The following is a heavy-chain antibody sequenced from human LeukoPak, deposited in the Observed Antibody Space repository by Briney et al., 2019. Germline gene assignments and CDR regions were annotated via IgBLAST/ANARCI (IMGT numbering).Heavy chain of an antibody. J-gene: IGHJ4*02. Sequence: GGSLRLSCAASGFTFSSYDMHGVRQATGKGLEWVSAIGTAGDTYYPGSVKGRVTISRENAKNSLYLQMNSLRAGDPAVYYCARGAAAAGTMDYWGQGTLVTVSS. V-gene: IGHV3-13*01. CDR3: ARGAAAAGTMDY. CDR2: IGTAGDT. D-gene: IGHD6-13*01. CDR1: GFTFSSYD.